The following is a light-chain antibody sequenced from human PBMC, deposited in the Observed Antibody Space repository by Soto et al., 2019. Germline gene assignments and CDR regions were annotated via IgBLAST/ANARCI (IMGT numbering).Light chain of an antibody. V-gene: IGKV1-9*01. CDR3: QQLNSFPPLFT. CDR2: GAS. J-gene: IGKJ3*01. CDR1: QGISTY. Sequence: DIQLTQSPSFLSASVGDRVTITCRASQGISTYLAWYQQRPGVPPELLIYGASTLRSGVASRFSGSGSGTEFTLTISSLQPEDFATYFCQQLNSFPPLFTFGPGTTVDIK.